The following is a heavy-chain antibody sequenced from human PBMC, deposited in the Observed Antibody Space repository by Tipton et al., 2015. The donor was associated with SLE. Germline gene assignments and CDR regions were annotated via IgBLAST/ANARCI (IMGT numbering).Heavy chain of an antibody. V-gene: IGHV4-59*08. D-gene: IGHD3-22*01. J-gene: IGHJ5*02. CDR3: ARSDYYPDEDWFDP. CDR2: VYSSGST. CDR1: GGLFSNYA. Sequence: TLSLTCTISGGLFSNYAWNWIRQSPGKGPEWIGSVYSSGSTNYNPSLKSRVTISVDTSKNQFSLKLNSVTAADSAVYYCARSDYYPDEDWFDPWGQGTLVTVSS.